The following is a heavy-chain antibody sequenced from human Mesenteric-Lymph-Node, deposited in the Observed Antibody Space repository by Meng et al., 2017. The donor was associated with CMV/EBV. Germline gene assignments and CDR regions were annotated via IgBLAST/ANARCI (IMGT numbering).Heavy chain of an antibody. V-gene: IGHV4-31*03. D-gene: IGHD3-22*01. CDR1: GHSLRSCGYF. J-gene: IGHJ5*02. CDR3: ARDSSGYYWFDP. Sequence: CTFSGHSLRSCGYFWNWIRQHPGKGLEWIGSIYHSGTTYYNPSLKSRVAISVDTSKNQFSLRLSSVTAADTAVYYCARDSSGYYWFDPWGQGTLVTVSS. CDR2: IYHSGTT.